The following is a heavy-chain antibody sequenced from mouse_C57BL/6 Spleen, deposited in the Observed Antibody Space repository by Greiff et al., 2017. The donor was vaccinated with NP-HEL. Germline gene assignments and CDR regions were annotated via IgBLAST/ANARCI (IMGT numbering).Heavy chain of an antibody. Sequence: EVKLMESGPGLVKPSQSLSLTCSVTGYSITSGYYWNWIRQFPGNKLEWMGYISYDGSNNYNPSLKNRISITRDTSKNQFFLKLNSVTTEDTATYYCAASKKAGTFAYWGQGTLVTVSA. CDR2: ISYDGSN. CDR1: GYSITSGYY. D-gene: IGHD4-1*01. CDR3: AASKKAGTFAY. J-gene: IGHJ3*01. V-gene: IGHV3-6*01.